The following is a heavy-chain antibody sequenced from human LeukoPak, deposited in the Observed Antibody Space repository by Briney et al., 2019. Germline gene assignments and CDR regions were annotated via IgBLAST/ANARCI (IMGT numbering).Heavy chain of an antibody. CDR2: INSDGSST. Sequence: PGGSLRLSCAASGFTFSSYWTHWVRQAPGKGLVWVSRINSDGSSTSYADSVKGRFTISRDNAKNTLYLQMNSLRAEDTAVYYCARGELRYFDWLNYWGQGTLVTVSS. J-gene: IGHJ4*02. CDR1: GFTFSSYW. CDR3: ARGELRYFDWLNY. D-gene: IGHD3-9*01. V-gene: IGHV3-74*01.